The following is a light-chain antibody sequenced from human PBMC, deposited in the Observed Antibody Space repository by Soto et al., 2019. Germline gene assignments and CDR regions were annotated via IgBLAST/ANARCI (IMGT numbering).Light chain of an antibody. CDR1: SSDVGGYNY. J-gene: IGLJ1*01. V-gene: IGLV2-11*01. CDR3: CSYAGSYTL. Sequence: QSALTQPRSVSGSPGQSVTISCTGTSSDVGGYNYVSWYQQHPGKAPKLMIYDVSKRPSGVPDRFSGSKSGNTASLTISGLQAEDEADYYCCSYAGSYTLFGTGTKLTAL. CDR2: DVS.